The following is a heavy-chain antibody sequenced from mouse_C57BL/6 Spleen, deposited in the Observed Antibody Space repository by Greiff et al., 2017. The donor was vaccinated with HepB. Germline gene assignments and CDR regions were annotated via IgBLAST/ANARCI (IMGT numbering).Heavy chain of an antibody. CDR2: IDPSDSYT. CDR1: GYTFTSYW. CDR3: ARGRAKTIVTYFDY. J-gene: IGHJ2*01. Sequence: VQLQQPGAELVKPGASVKLSCKASGYTFTSYWMQWVKKRPGQGLEWIGEIDPSDSYTNYNQKFKGKATLTVDTSSSTAYMQLSSLTSEDSAVYYCARGRAKTIVTYFDYWGQGTTLTVSS. V-gene: IGHV1-50*01. D-gene: IGHD2-5*01.